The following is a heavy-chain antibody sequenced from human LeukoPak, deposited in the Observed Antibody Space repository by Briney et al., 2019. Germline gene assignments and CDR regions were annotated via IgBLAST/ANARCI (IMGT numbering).Heavy chain of an antibody. CDR2: VSISSGTI. CDR1: GFTFTGHN. V-gene: IGHV3-48*01. Sequence: GGSLRLSCAASGFTFTGHNMNWVRQAPGKGLEWISFVSISSGTIYYADSVKGRFTISRDNSKNTLYLQMNNLRAEDTAVYYCASRPASETYFAVFDYWGQGTLVTVSS. J-gene: IGHJ4*02. D-gene: IGHD1-26*01. CDR3: ASRPASETYFAVFDY.